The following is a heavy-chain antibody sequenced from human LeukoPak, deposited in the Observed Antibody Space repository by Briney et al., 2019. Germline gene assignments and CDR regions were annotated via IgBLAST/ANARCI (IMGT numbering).Heavy chain of an antibody. J-gene: IGHJ4*02. CDR2: INHSGST. V-gene: IGHV4-34*01. Sequence: PSETLSLTCAVYGGSFSGYYWSWIRQPPGKGLEWIGEINHSGSTNYNPSLKSRVTISVDTSKNQFSLKLSSVTAADTAVYYCARVGPRPRYYFDYWGQGTLVTVSS. CDR1: GGSFSGYY. CDR3: ARVGPRPRYYFDY.